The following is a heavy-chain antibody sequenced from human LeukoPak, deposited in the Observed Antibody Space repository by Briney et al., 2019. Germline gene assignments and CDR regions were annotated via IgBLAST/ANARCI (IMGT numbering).Heavy chain of an antibody. Sequence: GGSLRLSCVGYGLTFSTSWMESVRQAPGKGPGYVAYIKQEGSETNYVDSVKGRFTISRENTRNALFLQMYSLRDEDTAIYYCAKVRGAWGQGTLVTVSS. CDR3: AKVRGA. V-gene: IGHV3-7*01. CDR1: GLTFSTSW. CDR2: IKQEGSET. D-gene: IGHD3-10*01. J-gene: IGHJ4*02.